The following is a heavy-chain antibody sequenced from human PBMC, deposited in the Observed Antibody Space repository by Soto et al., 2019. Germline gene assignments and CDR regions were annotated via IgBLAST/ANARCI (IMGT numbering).Heavy chain of an antibody. CDR1: GGSLRSGGYH. Sequence: PSGTLSPTCTVSGGSLRSGGYHWSWIRQPPGEGLEWVGYIYYSGSTYYNPSLKSRVTISVDTSKTQFSLKLSSVTAADTAVYYCARGGKMDCSSTSCYTGGNWFDPGGQGTLVTVPQ. D-gene: IGHD2-2*02. CDR2: IYYSGST. J-gene: IGHJ5*02. V-gene: IGHV4-31*03. CDR3: ARGGKMDCSSTSCYTGGNWFDP.